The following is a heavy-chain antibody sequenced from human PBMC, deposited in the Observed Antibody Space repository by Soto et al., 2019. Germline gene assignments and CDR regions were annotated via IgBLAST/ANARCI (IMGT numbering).Heavy chain of an antibody. J-gene: IGHJ3*01. CDR3: ARSYYLADAFDV. D-gene: IGHD3-16*01. Sequence: QDQLVQSGAELRKPWASVRVSCRASGFRFSAYGFNWLRQAPRQGREWMGWISAFNGNTETAQGLQERVTMTTDTSTTTAHMDLMNLTTDDTAIYSCARSYYLADAFDVWGQGTMVTVAS. CDR2: ISAFNGNT. CDR1: GFRFSAYG. V-gene: IGHV1-18*01.